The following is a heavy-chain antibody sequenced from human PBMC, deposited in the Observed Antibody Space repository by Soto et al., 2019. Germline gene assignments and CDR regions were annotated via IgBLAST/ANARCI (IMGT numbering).Heavy chain of an antibody. CDR3: ARDGADYYDSSGYYFALADY. D-gene: IGHD3-22*01. Sequence: QVRLQESGPGLVKPSETLSLTCTVSGGSISSYYWSWIRQPAGKGLEWIGRIYTSGSTNYNPSLKSRVTMSVDTSKNQFSLKLSSVTAADTAVYYCARDGADYYDSSGYYFALADYWGQGTLVTVSS. CDR1: GGSISSYY. J-gene: IGHJ4*02. V-gene: IGHV4-4*07. CDR2: IYTSGST.